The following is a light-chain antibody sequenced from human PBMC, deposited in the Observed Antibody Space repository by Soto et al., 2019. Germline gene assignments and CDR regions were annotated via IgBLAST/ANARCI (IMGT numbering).Light chain of an antibody. Sequence: EVVMTQSPATLSVSSGERATLSCRASQSVRSNLAWFQHKPGQAPRLLIYGASTRATGIPARFSGSGSGTEFTLTISSLQSEDFAVYYCQQYDNWPPWTFGQGTKVEVK. CDR2: GAS. V-gene: IGKV3-15*01. J-gene: IGKJ1*01. CDR1: QSVRSN. CDR3: QQYDNWPPWT.